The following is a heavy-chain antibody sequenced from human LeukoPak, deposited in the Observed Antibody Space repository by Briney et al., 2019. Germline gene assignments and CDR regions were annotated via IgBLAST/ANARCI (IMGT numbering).Heavy chain of an antibody. CDR2: IYYSGST. CDR1: GGSISSSRYY. CDR3: ARLTYYDSSDYDY. Sequence: KTSETLSLTCTVSGGSISSSRYYWGWIRQPPGKGLEWIRSIYYSGSTYDNPSLKSRVTTSVDTPKNQFSLKLSSVTAADTAVYYCARLTYYDSSDYDYWGQGTLVTVSS. D-gene: IGHD3-22*01. V-gene: IGHV4-39*01. J-gene: IGHJ4*02.